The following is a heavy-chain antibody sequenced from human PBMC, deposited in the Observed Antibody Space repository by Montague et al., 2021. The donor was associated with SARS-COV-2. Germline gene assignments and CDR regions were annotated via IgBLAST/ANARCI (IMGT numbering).Heavy chain of an antibody. D-gene: IGHD7-27*01. Sequence: PPLVKPTQTLTLTCTFSGFSLSTSGMCVSWIRQPPGKALEWLARIDWDDDKYYSTSLKTRLTTSKDTSKNQVVLTMTNMDPVDTATYYCARDWGCTHFDYWGQGTLVTVSS. CDR3: ARDWGCTHFDY. CDR1: GFSLSTSGMC. V-gene: IGHV2-70*11. CDR2: IDWDDDK. J-gene: IGHJ4*02.